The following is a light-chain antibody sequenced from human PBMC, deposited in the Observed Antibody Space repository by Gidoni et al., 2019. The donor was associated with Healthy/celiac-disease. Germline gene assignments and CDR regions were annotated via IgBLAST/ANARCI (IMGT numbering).Light chain of an antibody. J-gene: IGKJ1*01. CDR1: QTISSY. Sequence: DIQMTQSPSSLSASVGDRVTITCRASQTISSYLNWYQQKPGKAPKLLIYAASSLQSGVPSRFSGSGSGTDFTLTISSLQPEDFATDYCQQSYSTPPTFXXXTKVEIK. V-gene: IGKV1-39*01. CDR2: AAS. CDR3: QQSYSTPPT.